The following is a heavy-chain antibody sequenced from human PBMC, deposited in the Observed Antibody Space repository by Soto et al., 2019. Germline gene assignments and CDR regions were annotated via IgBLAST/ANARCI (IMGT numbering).Heavy chain of an antibody. CDR2: IYYSGST. J-gene: IGHJ4*02. D-gene: IGHD6-13*01. CDR3: AEGAAAAGR. CDR1: GGSLSSYY. V-gene: IGHV4-59*01. Sequence: PSETLSLTCTVSGGSLSSYYWSWIRQPPGKGLEWIGYIYYSGSTNYNPSLKSRVTISVDTSKNQFSLNLSSVTAADTAVYYCAEGAAAAGRWGQGTLVTAPQ.